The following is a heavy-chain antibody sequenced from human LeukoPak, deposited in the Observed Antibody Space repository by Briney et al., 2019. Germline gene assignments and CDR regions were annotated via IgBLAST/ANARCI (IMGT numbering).Heavy chain of an antibody. Sequence: SETLSLTCTVSGGSINSYYWSWIRQPPGKGLEWIGYIYYSGDTDYNPSLKSRVTMSLDTSKSQLSLKLTSVTAADTAVYYCARRIAVSAWFDPWGQGTLVTASA. J-gene: IGHJ5*02. CDR1: GGSINSYY. D-gene: IGHD6-19*01. V-gene: IGHV4-59*08. CDR2: IYYSGDT. CDR3: ARRIAVSAWFDP.